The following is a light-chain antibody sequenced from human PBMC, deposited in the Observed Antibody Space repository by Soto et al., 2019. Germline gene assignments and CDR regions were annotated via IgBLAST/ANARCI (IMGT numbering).Light chain of an antibody. CDR1: QSVTNNY. CDR2: GSS. V-gene: IGKV3-20*01. J-gene: IGKJ2*03. CDR3: HQYGRAPPYR. Sequence: EVVLTQSPGTLSLSPGESATLSCRASQSVTNNYFAWYQQKPGQAPRLLIFGSSDRATGIPDRFSGNGYGTDFTLTISRLAQEDFAEYYCHQYGRAPPYRCEQGTKLEIK.